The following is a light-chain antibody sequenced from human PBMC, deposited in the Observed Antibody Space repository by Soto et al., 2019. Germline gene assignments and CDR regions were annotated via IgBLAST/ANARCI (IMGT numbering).Light chain of an antibody. CDR3: AEWDDSLGAYV. CDR2: TNN. V-gene: IGLV1-44*01. J-gene: IGLJ1*01. Sequence: QSVLTQPPSASATPGQSVTISCSGSNSNIGTNTVNWYQQLPGTAPRLLIYTNNQRPSGVPQRFSGSKTGTSASLAIGGLQYEDGSDYYSAEWDDSLGAYVFGNGTKVTVL. CDR1: NSNIGTNT.